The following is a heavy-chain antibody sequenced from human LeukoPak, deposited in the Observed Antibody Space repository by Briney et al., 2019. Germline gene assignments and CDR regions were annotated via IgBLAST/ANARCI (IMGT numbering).Heavy chain of an antibody. CDR3: ARGRNWNNMPYYFDY. V-gene: IGHV4-61*01. J-gene: IGHJ4*02. CDR1: GGAVSSDSYY. Sequence: SETLSLTCTVSGGAVSSDSYYWSWIRQPPGKGLEWIGYVYYSGSTNYNPSLKSRVTISVDTSKNQFSLKLSSVTAADTAVYYCARGRNWNNMPYYFDYWGQGTLVTVSS. D-gene: IGHD1/OR15-1a*01. CDR2: VYYSGST.